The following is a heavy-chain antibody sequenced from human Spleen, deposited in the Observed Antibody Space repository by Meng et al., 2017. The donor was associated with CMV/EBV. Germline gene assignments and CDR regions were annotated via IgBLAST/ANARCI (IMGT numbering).Heavy chain of an antibody. CDR1: GFTFSSYG. V-gene: IGHV3-30*02. J-gene: IGHJ4*02. CDR2: IRYDGSNK. CDR3: AKKSGYPSGGNY. Sequence: GESLKISCAASGFTFSSYGMHWVRQAPGKGLEWVAFIRYDGSNKYYADSVKGRFTISRDNSKNTLYLQMNSLRAEDTAVYYCAKKSGYPSGGNYWGQGTLVTVSS. D-gene: IGHD3-3*01.